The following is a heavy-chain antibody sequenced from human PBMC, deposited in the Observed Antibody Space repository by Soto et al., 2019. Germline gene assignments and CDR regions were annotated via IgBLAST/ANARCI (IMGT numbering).Heavy chain of an antibody. D-gene: IGHD5-12*01. CDR3: ARPTDPYSGYDYLAFDI. J-gene: IGHJ3*02. V-gene: IGHV3-33*01. CDR2: IWYDGSNK. CDR1: GFTFSSYG. Sequence: GGSLRLSCAASGFTFSSYGMHWVRQAPGKGLEWVAVIWYDGSNKYYADSVKGRFTISRDNSKNTLYLQMNSLRAEDTAVYYCARPTDPYSGYDYLAFDIWGQGTMVTVSS.